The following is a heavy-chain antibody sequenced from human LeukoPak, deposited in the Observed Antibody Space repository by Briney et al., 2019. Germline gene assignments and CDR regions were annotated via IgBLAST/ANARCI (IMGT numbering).Heavy chain of an antibody. CDR1: VYTFTSYD. Sequence: EASAKVSYKASVYTFTSYDINWVRQATGQGLEWMGWMNPNSGNTGYAQKFQGRVTMTRNTSVSTAYMELSSLRSEDTAVYYCARDSEGAYSYGLIFDYWGQGTLVTVSS. D-gene: IGHD5-18*01. CDR3: ARDSEGAYSYGLIFDY. CDR2: MNPNSGNT. V-gene: IGHV1-8*01. J-gene: IGHJ4*02.